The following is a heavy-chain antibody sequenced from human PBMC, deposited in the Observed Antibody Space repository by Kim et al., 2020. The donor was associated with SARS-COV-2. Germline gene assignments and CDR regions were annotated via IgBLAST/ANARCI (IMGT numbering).Heavy chain of an antibody. Sequence: GGSLRLSCAASGFTFSSYAMSWVRQAPGKGLEWVSAISGSGGSTYYADSVKGRFTISRDNSKNTLYLQMNSLRAEDTAVYYCAKSPYRITMIVVVLTPWDGADVWGQGTTVTVSS. V-gene: IGHV3-23*01. J-gene: IGHJ6*02. CDR2: ISGSGGST. D-gene: IGHD3-22*01. CDR1: GFTFSSYA. CDR3: AKSPYRITMIVVVLTPWDGADV.